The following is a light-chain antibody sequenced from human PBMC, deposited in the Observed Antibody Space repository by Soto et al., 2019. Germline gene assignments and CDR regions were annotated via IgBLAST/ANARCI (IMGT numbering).Light chain of an antibody. V-gene: IGKV3-15*01. J-gene: IGKJ2*01. CDR3: QQYNNWYT. CDR1: QSVNSN. CDR2: GAS. Sequence: EIVMTQSPATLSVCPGERATLSCRASQSVNSNLAWYQQRPGQAPRLLMYGASTRATGIPARFSGSGSGTEFTLTISSLQSEEFAVYYCQQYNNWYTFGQGTKLEIK.